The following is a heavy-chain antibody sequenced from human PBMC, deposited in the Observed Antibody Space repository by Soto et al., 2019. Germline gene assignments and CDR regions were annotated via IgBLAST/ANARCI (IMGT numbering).Heavy chain of an antibody. V-gene: IGHV3-30*03. J-gene: IGHJ4*02. CDR1: GFIFSNYG. Sequence: PGGSLRLSCAASGFIFSNYGMHWVRQAPGKGLEWVAVISYDGGNKYYADSVKGRFTISRDNSKNTLYLQMNSLRAEDTAVYYCASLKKLYYYDRDFVDYWGQGTLVTVSS. CDR3: ASLKKLYYYDRDFVDY. D-gene: IGHD3-22*01. CDR2: ISYDGGNK.